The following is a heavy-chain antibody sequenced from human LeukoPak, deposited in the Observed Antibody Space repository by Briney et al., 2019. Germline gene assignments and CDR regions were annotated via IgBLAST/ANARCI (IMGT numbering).Heavy chain of an antibody. V-gene: IGHV1-2*02. CDR3: ATAGARDGYTGAFDY. CDR1: GYTFTGYY. J-gene: IGHJ4*02. CDR2: INPNSGGT. D-gene: IGHD5-24*01. Sequence: ASVKVSCKASGYTFTGYYMHWVRQAPGQGLEWMGWINPNSGGTNYAQKFQGRVIMTRDTSISTAYMELSRLRSEDTAVYYCATAGARDGYTGAFDYWGQGTLVTVSS.